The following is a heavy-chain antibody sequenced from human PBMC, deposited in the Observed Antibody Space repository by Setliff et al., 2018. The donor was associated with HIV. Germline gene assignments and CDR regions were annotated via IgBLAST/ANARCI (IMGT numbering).Heavy chain of an antibody. CDR3: ARGYYNFWSGYPPLDY. J-gene: IGHJ4*02. Sequence: PSETLSLTCTVSGGSISSYYWSWIRQPPGKGLGRIGYIYYSGSTNYNPSLKSRVTISVDTSKNQFSLKLSSVTAADTAVYYCARGYYNFWSGYPPLDYWGQGTLVTVSS. V-gene: IGHV4-59*01. CDR1: GGSISSYY. CDR2: IYYSGST. D-gene: IGHD3-3*01.